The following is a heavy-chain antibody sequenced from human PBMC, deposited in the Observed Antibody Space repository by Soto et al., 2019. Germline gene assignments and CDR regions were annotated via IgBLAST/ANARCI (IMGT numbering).Heavy chain of an antibody. CDR3: TTTYYDFWSEFPSYFDY. V-gene: IGHV4-59*01. J-gene: IGHJ4*02. D-gene: IGHD3-3*01. Sequence: SETLSLTCTVSGGSISSYYWSWIRQPPGKGLEWIGYIYYSGSTNYNPSLKSRVTISVDTSKNQFSLKLSSVTAADTAVYYCTTTYYDFWSEFPSYFDYWGQGTLVTVSS. CDR1: GGSISSYY. CDR2: IYYSGST.